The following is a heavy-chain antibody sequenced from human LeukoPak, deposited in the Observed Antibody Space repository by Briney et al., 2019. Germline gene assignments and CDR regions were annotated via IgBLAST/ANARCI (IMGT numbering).Heavy chain of an antibody. CDR1: GGSISSYY. CDR3: ARVSPHIVVMVAATRGDYFDY. CDR2: IYTSGST. Sequence: SETLSLTCTVSGGSISSYYWSWIRQPAGKGLEWIGRIYTSGSTNYNPSLKSRVTMSVDTSKNQFSLKLSSVTAADTAVYYCARVSPHIVVMVAATRGDYFDYWGQGTLVTVSS. J-gene: IGHJ4*02. V-gene: IGHV4-4*07. D-gene: IGHD2-15*01.